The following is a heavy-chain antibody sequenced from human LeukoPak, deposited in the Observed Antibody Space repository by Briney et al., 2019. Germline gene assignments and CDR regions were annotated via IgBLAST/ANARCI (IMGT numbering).Heavy chain of an antibody. J-gene: IGHJ5*02. D-gene: IGHD2-2*02. CDR1: GFTFSNSW. V-gene: IGHV3-7*05. Sequence: PGGSLRLSCTASGFTFSNSWMGWVRQAPGKGLEWVANIHNGRSGKRYVDSVKGRFTISRDNAKNLLFLQMNSLRPEDTAVYYCARDWYCSSSICYTDRNWFDPWGQGTLVTVSS. CDR3: ARDWYCSSSICYTDRNWFDP. CDR2: IHNGRSGK.